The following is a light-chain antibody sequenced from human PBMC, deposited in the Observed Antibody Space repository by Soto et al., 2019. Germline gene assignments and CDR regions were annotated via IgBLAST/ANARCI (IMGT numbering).Light chain of an antibody. CDR2: GAA. CDR1: QSVSSN. V-gene: IGKV3-15*01. J-gene: IGKJ1*01. Sequence: EIVMTQSPATLSLSPGERATLSCRASQSVSSNFVWYQQKPAQAPRLLIYGAATRATRIPARCSGSGSGTEIPLTISSLQSEDFAVYYCQQYNTWPPAFGQGTKVEIK. CDR3: QQYNTWPPA.